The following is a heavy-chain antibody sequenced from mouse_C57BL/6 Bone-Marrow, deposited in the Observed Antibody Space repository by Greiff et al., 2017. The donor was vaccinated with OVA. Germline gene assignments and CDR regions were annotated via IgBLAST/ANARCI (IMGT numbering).Heavy chain of an antibody. D-gene: IGHD1-1*01. V-gene: IGHV1-64*01. Sequence: VQLQQPGAELVKPGASVKLSCKASGYTFTSYWMHWVKQRPGQGLEWIGMIHPNSGSTNYNEKFKSKATLTVDKSSSTAYMQLSSLTSEDSAVYYCATVVDYYAMDYWGQGTSVTVSS. CDR1: GYTFTSYW. CDR3: ATVVDYYAMDY. J-gene: IGHJ4*01. CDR2: IHPNSGST.